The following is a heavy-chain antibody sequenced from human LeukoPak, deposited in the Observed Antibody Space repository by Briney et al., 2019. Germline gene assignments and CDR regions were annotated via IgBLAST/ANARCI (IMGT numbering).Heavy chain of an antibody. CDR1: GGSISSGDYY. Sequence: SETLSLTCTVSGGSISSGDYYWSWIRQPPGKGLEWIGYTYYSGSTYYNPSLKSRVTISVDTSKNQFSLKLSSVTAADTAVYYCARAGVTAPYGYFDYWGQGTLVTVSS. CDR2: TYYSGST. CDR3: ARAGVTAPYGYFDY. J-gene: IGHJ4*02. D-gene: IGHD2-21*02. V-gene: IGHV4-30-4*01.